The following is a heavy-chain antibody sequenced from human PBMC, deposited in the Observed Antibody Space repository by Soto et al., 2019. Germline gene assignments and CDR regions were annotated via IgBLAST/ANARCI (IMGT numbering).Heavy chain of an antibody. CDR3: TGRIAAAGPEPEG. D-gene: IGHD6-13*01. V-gene: IGHV1-24*01. Sequence: ASVKVSCKVSGYTLTELSMHWVRQAPGKGLEWMGGFDPEDGETIYAQKFQCRVTMTEDTSTDTAYMELSSLRSEDTAVYYCTGRIAAAGPEPEGWGQGTLVTVSS. CDR2: FDPEDGET. CDR1: GYTLTELS. J-gene: IGHJ4*02.